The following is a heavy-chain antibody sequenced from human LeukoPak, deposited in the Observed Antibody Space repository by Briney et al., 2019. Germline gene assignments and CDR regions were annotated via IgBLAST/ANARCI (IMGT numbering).Heavy chain of an antibody. J-gene: IGHJ4*02. CDR2: ISYDGSNK. CDR3: AKDYVEVRETLYFDY. Sequence: GGSLRLSCAASGFTFSSYGMHWVRQAPGKGLEWVAVISYDGSNKYYADSVKGRFTISRDNSKNTLYLQMNSLRAEDTAVYYCAKDYVEVRETLYFDYWGQGTLVTVSS. V-gene: IGHV3-30*18. D-gene: IGHD3-10*01. CDR1: GFTFSSYG.